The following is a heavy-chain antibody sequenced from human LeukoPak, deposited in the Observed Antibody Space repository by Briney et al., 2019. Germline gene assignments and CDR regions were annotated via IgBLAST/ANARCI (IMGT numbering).Heavy chain of an antibody. Sequence: GGSLRLSCAASGFTFSSNYMSWVCQAPGKGLEWVSVIYSGGSTYYSDSVKGRFTISRDNSKNTLYLQMNSLRAEDTAVYYCARVEPPAGWFDPWGQGTLVTVSS. V-gene: IGHV3-53*01. CDR2: IYSGGST. CDR3: ARVEPPAGWFDP. D-gene: IGHD6-25*01. CDR1: GFTFSSNY. J-gene: IGHJ5*02.